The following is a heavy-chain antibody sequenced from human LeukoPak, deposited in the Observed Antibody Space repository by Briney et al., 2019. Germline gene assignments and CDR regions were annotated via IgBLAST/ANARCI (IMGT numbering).Heavy chain of an antibody. J-gene: IGHJ4*02. Sequence: SETPSLTCAVYGGSFSGYYWSWIRQPPGKGLEWIGEINHSGSTNYNPSLKSRVTISVDTSKNQFSLKLSSVTAADTAVYYCARGKDYYDSSGYLNYWGQGTLVTVSS. CDR1: GGSFSGYY. CDR2: INHSGST. D-gene: IGHD3-22*01. V-gene: IGHV4-34*01. CDR3: ARGKDYYDSSGYLNY.